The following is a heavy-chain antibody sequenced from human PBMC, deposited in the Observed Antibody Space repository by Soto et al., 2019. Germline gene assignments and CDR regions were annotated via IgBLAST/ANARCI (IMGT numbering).Heavy chain of an antibody. D-gene: IGHD2-2*03. CDR3: AKVDIVVVPAAHKGWFDP. CDR1: GFTFSSYA. Sequence: HPGGSLRLSCAASGFTFSSYAMSWVRQAPGKGLEWVSAISGSGGSTYYADSVKGRFTISRDNSKNTLYLQMNSLRAEDTAVYYCAKVDIVVVPAAHKGWFDPWGQGTLVTVSS. V-gene: IGHV3-23*01. CDR2: ISGSGGST. J-gene: IGHJ5*02.